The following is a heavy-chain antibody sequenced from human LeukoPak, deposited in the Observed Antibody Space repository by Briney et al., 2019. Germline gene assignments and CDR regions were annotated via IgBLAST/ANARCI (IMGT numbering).Heavy chain of an antibody. J-gene: IGHJ4*02. CDR1: GGSISSHY. V-gene: IGHV4-59*11. Sequence: SETLSLTCTVSGGSISSHYWSWIRQPPGKGLEWIGYIYYSGSTNYNPSLKSRVTISVDTSKNQFSLKLSSVTAADTAVYYCARSPTKAFTMVRGVIKIHPFDYWGQGTLVSVSS. CDR2: IYYSGST. D-gene: IGHD3-10*01. CDR3: ARSPTKAFTMVRGVIKIHPFDY.